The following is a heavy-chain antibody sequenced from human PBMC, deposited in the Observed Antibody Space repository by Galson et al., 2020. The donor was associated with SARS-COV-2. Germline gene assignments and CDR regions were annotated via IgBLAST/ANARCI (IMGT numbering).Heavy chain of an antibody. CDR2: IYYSGST. CDR1: GGSISSYY. D-gene: IGHD3-22*01. CDR3: ARAYYYDSSGPREYNWFDP. Sequence: SETLSLTCTVSGGSISSYYWSWIRQPPGKGLEWIGYIYYSGSTNYNPSLKSRVTISVDTSKNQFSLKLSSVTAADTAVYYCARAYYYDSSGPREYNWFDPWGQGTLVTVSS. V-gene: IGHV4-59*01. J-gene: IGHJ5*02.